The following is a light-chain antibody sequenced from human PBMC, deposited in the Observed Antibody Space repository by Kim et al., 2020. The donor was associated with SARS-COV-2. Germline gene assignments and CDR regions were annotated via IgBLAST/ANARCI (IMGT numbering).Light chain of an antibody. CDR1: SSDVGGYNL. J-gene: IGLJ1*01. Sequence: QSALTQPASVSGSPGQSITISCTGASSDVGGYNLVAWYQQLPGKVPKLIIYEVSEWPSGVSHRFSGSKSGNTASLTISGLQTEDEADYYCCSYAGRSSYVFGSGTKVTVL. CDR3: CSYAGRSSYV. CDR2: EVS. V-gene: IGLV2-23*02.